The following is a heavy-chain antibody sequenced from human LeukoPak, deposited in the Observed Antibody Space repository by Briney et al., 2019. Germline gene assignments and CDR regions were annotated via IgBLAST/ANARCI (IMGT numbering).Heavy chain of an antibody. CDR1: GFTFSAYS. CDR3: AELGITMIGGV. J-gene: IGHJ6*04. D-gene: IGHD3-10*02. CDR2: ITRPGTTI. Sequence: GGSLRLSCATSGFTFSAYSMSWVRQAPGKGLEWVSHITRPGTTIYYAESVRGRFSISRDNAKNSLYLQMNSLRAEDTAVYYCAELGITMIGGVWGKGTTVTISS. V-gene: IGHV3-48*01.